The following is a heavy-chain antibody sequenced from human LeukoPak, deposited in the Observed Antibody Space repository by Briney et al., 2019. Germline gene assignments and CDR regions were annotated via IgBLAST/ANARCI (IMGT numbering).Heavy chain of an antibody. J-gene: IGHJ3*02. CDR2: IYYSGST. D-gene: IGHD3-9*01. CDR3: ARGGRYDILTGNLGHAFDI. Sequence: SETLSLTCTVSGGSISSYYWSWIRQPPGKGLEWIGYIYYSGSTNYNPSLKSRVTISVDTSKNQFSLKLSSVTAADTAAYYCARGGRYDILTGNLGHAFDIWGQGTMVTVSS. CDR1: GGSISSYY. V-gene: IGHV4-59*01.